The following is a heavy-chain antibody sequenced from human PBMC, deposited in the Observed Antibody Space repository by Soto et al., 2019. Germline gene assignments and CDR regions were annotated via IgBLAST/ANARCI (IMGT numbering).Heavy chain of an antibody. Sequence: QVQLQQWGAGLLKPSETLSLTCAVYGGSFSGYYWSWIRQPPGKGLEWIGEINHSGSTNYNPSLKSRVTISVDTSKNQFSLKLSSVTAADTAVYYCARAPTALLSFEDYWCQGTLVTVSS. CDR2: INHSGST. CDR3: ARAPTALLSFEDY. D-gene: IGHD2-21*02. J-gene: IGHJ4*02. V-gene: IGHV4-34*01. CDR1: GGSFSGYY.